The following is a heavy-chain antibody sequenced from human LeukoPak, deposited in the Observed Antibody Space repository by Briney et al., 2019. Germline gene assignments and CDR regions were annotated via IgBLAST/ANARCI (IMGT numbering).Heavy chain of an antibody. CDR2: ISSSSSYI. D-gene: IGHD3-10*01. Sequence: GGSLRLSCAASGFTFSSYSMNWVRQAPGKGLEWVSSISSSSSYIYYADSVKGRFTISRDNAKNSLYLQMNSLRAEDTAVYYCARDILMVRGPLGGMDVWGQGTTVTVSS. CDR3: ARDILMVRGPLGGMDV. CDR1: GFTFSSYS. J-gene: IGHJ6*02. V-gene: IGHV3-21*01.